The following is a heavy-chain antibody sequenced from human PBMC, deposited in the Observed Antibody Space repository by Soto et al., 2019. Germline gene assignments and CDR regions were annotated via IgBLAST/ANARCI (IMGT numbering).Heavy chain of an antibody. V-gene: IGHV1-3*01. CDR3: ARDYCGPGVAAAPFCY. D-gene: IGHD6-13*01. CDR1: GYTFTSYA. CDR2: INAGNGNT. J-gene: IGHJ4*02. Sequence: QVQLVQSGAEVKKPGASVKVSCKASGYTFTSYAMHWVRQAPGQRLEWMGWINAGNGNTKYSQKFQGRVTITRDTSASTAYMELSSLRSEDTAVYYCARDYCGPGVAAAPFCYWGQGTLVTVSS.